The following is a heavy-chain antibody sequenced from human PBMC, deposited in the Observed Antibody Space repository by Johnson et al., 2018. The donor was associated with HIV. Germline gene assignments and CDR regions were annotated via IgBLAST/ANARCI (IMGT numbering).Heavy chain of an antibody. CDR2: IYSGGTT. J-gene: IGHJ3*02. CDR1: GFTVSSNY. CDR3: ARVTEGHSYDLGVDAFDI. D-gene: IGHD5-18*01. Sequence: QLVESGGGLIQPGGSLRLSCAASGFTVSSNYMNWVRQAPGKGLEWVSVIYSGGTTYYADSVKGRFTISRDNAKNSLYLQMNSLRAEYTAVYYCARVTEGHSYDLGVDAFDIWGQGTMVTVSS. V-gene: IGHV3-53*01.